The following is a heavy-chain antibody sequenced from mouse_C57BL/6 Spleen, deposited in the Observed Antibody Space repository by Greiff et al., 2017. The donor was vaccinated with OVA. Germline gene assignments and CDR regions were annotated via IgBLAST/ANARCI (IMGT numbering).Heavy chain of an antibody. CDR1: GFTFSSYA. D-gene: IGHD2-4*01. CDR3: TRDQYYDYDYYAMDY. V-gene: IGHV5-9-1*02. J-gene: IGHJ4*01. CDR2: ISSGGDYI. Sequence: EVKLVESGEGLVKPGGSLKLSCAASGFTFSSYAMSWVRQTPEKRLEWVAYISSGGDYIYYADTVKGRFTISRDNARNTLYLQMSSLKSEDTAMYYCTRDQYYDYDYYAMDYWGQGTSVTVSS.